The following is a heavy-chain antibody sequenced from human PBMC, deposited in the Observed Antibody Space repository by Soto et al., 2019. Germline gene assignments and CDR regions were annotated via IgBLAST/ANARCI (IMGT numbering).Heavy chain of an antibody. CDR3: ARHVPYCSSTSCYSDYYYYYYMDV. J-gene: IGHJ6*03. V-gene: IGHV4-39*01. D-gene: IGHD2-2*01. CDR1: CGSISSSSYY. CDR2: IYYSGST. Sequence: TSETLSLTCTVSCGSISSSSYYWGWIRQPPGKGLEWIGSIYYSGSTYYNPSLKSRVTISVDTSKNQFSLKLSSMTAADTAVYYCARHVPYCSSTSCYSDYYYYYYMDVWGKGTTVPVSS.